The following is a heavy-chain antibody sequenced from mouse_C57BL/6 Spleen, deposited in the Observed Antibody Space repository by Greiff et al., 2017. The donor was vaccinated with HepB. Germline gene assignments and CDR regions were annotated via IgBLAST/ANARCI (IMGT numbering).Heavy chain of an antibody. D-gene: IGHD2-1*01. CDR2: IDPETGGT. Sequence: QVQLQQSGAELVRPGASVTLSCKASGYTFTDYEMHWVKQTPVHGLEWIGAIDPETGGTAYNQKFKGKAILTADKSSSTAYMELRSLTSEDSAVYDCTREGLLFFAYWGQGTLVTVSA. V-gene: IGHV1-15*01. CDR3: TREGLLFFAY. CDR1: GYTFTDYE. J-gene: IGHJ3*01.